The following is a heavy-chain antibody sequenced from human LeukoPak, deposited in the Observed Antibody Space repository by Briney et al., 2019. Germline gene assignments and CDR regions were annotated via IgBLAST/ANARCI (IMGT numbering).Heavy chain of an antibody. CDR2: INHSGST. CDR3: ARGPSTIAAAGTDY. Sequence: PSETLPLTCAVYGGSFSGYYWSWIRQPPGKGLEWIGEINHSGSTNYNPSLKNRGTISVDTSKNQFSLKLSSVTAADTAVYYCARGPSTIAAAGTDYWGQGTLVTVSS. CDR1: GGSFSGYY. J-gene: IGHJ4*02. V-gene: IGHV4-34*01. D-gene: IGHD6-13*01.